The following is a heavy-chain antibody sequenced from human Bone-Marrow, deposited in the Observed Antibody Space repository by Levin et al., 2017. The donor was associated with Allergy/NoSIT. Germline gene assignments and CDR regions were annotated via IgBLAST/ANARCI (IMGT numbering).Heavy chain of an antibody. CDR1: GYSISNGHY. J-gene: IGHJ3*02. CDR3: ARSLWGDDAFDI. Sequence: SETLSLTCVVSGYSISNGHYWGWIRQPPGRGLEWIGSVHHFGSTYYNPSLMSRVTISVDTSKNQFSLKLSSVTVADTAVYYCARSLWGDDAFDIWGQGTMVTVSS. CDR2: VHHFGST. V-gene: IGHV4-38-2*01. D-gene: IGHD2/OR15-2a*01.